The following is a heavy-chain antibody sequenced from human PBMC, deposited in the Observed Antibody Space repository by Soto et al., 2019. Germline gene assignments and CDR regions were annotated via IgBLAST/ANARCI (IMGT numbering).Heavy chain of an antibody. Sequence: GGSLRLSCAASGFTFSNYGMHWVRQAPGKGLEWVAVVSYDGNNKYYADSVKGRFTISRDNSKNTLYLQMSSLRADDTAVYYRAKESSAYNYFDYWGQGTQVTVSS. CDR3: AKESSAYNYFDY. D-gene: IGHD3-22*01. J-gene: IGHJ4*02. V-gene: IGHV3-30*18. CDR1: GFTFSNYG. CDR2: VSYDGNNK.